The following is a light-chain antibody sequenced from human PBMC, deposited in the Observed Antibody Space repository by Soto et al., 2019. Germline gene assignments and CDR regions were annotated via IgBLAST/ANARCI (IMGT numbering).Light chain of an antibody. Sequence: EIVMTQSPVALSLSPGERATLSCRASQSVGTNLAWYQQKPGQAPRPLIYGASARATDVPARFSGSGSGTEFTLTISSLQSEDFAVYYCQQYSDWPPITFGGGTKVEIK. V-gene: IGKV3-15*01. CDR2: GAS. J-gene: IGKJ4*01. CDR1: QSVGTN. CDR3: QQYSDWPPIT.